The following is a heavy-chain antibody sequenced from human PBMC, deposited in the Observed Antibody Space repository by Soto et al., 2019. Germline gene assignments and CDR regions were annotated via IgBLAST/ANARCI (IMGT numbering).Heavy chain of an antibody. D-gene: IGHD3-9*01. CDR3: MRFWPPPYSDALTDYTDAFDY. Sequence: SETLSLTCNVSGGSSRSYYWGWIRQPPGKGLEWIGSIYYSGSTYYNPSLKSRLIISVDTSKSQFSLKLSSVTAADTAVYYCMRFWPPPYSDALTDYTDAFDYWGQGTLVTVSS. V-gene: IGHV4-39*01. CDR1: GGSSRSYY. J-gene: IGHJ4*02. CDR2: IYYSGST.